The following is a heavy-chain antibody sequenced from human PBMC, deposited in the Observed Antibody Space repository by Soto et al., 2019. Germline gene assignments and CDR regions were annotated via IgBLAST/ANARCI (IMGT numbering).Heavy chain of an antibody. V-gene: IGHV1-2*02. J-gene: IGHJ6*02. CDR3: ARLVESGGSCYLCGVYYYYYCGMDV. D-gene: IGHD2-15*01. CDR1: GYTFTDHN. Sequence: ASVKVSCKASGYTFTDHNLHWVRQPPGQGLEWMGSINHRNGDVFTAQQFQARVTMSRDASISTAYMELSRLRSDDTAVDYCARLVESGGSCYLCGVYYYYYCGMDVWGQGTTVTVS. CDR2: INHRNGDV.